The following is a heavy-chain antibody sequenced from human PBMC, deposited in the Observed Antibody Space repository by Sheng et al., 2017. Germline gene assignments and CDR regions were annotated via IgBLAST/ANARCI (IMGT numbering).Heavy chain of an antibody. D-gene: IGHD6-13*01. CDR2: ISYDGSNK. CDR1: GFTFSSYA. CDR3: ARESIAAADFPNFDY. Sequence: QVQLVESGGGVVQPGRSLRLSCAASGFTFSSYAMHWVRQAPGKGLEWVAVISYDGSNKYYADSVKGRFTISRDNSKNTLYLQMNSLRAEDTAVYYCARESIAAADFPNFDYWAREPWSP. V-gene: IGHV3-30*01. J-gene: IGHJ4*02.